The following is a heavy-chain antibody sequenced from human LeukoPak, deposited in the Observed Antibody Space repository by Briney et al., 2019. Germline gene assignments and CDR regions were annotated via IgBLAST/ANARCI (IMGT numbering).Heavy chain of an antibody. CDR3: ARHSADCSDGRCPVRDFYYMDV. CDR1: GYTFTSYG. V-gene: IGHV1-18*01. Sequence: ASVKVSCKASGYTFTSYGISWVRQAPGQGLEWMGWISAYNGNTNYAQKLQGRVTMTTDTSTSTAYMELRSLRSDDTAVYYCARHSADCSDGRCPVRDFYYMDVWGTGTTVTISS. CDR2: ISAYNGNT. D-gene: IGHD2-15*01. J-gene: IGHJ6*03.